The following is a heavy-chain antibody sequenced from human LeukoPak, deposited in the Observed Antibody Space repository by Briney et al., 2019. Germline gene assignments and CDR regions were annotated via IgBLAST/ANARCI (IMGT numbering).Heavy chain of an antibody. CDR2: IDTSSATK. CDR3: ARDYGGDTVTRGWFDP. J-gene: IGHJ5*02. D-gene: IGHD4-17*01. Sequence: PGGSLRLSCAASGFSFSSSGMNWVRQAPGKGLEWVSYIDTSSATKNYADSVKGRFTISRDNSKNTLYLQMNSLRAEDTAVYYCARDYGGDTVTRGWFDPWGQGTLVTVSS. CDR1: GFSFSSSG. V-gene: IGHV3-48*01.